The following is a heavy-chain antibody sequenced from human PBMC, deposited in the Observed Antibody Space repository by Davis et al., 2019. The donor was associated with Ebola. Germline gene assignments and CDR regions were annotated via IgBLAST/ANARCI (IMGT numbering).Heavy chain of an antibody. V-gene: IGHV4-59*01. CDR1: GGSFSGYY. CDR3: TQSGNDFDY. D-gene: IGHD4-23*01. J-gene: IGHJ4*02. Sequence: GSLRLSCAVYGGSFSGYYWSWIRQPPGKGLEWIGYVYYSGSTNYNPSLKSRVTISVDTSKNQFSLKLSSVTAADTAVYYCTQSGNDFDYWGQGTLVTVSS. CDR2: VYYSGST.